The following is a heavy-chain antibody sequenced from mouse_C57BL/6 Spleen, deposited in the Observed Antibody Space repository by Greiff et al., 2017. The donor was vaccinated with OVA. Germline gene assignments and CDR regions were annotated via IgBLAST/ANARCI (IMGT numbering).Heavy chain of an antibody. J-gene: IGHJ3*01. Sequence: VQVVESGPGLVAPSQSLSITCTVSGFSLPSYGVSWVRHPPGQGLEWLGVIWGDGSTNYHSALISRLSISKDNSKSQVFLKLNSLQTDDTATYYCAKETMGCAYWGKGTLVTVSA. D-gene: IGHD1-1*02. CDR2: IWGDGST. CDR3: AKETMGCAY. V-gene: IGHV2-3*01. CDR1: GFSLPSYG.